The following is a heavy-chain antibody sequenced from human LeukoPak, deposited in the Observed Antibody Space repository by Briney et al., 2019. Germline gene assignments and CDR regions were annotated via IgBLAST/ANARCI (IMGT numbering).Heavy chain of an antibody. CDR1: GGSISSYY. V-gene: IGHV4-59*01. Sequence: PSETLSLTCTASGGSISSYYWSWIRQPPGKGLEWIGYIYYSGSTNYNPSLKSRVTISVDTSKNQFSLKLSSVTAADTAVYYCARLYDSSGNGGYWGQGTLVTVSS. CDR3: ARLYDSSGNGGY. CDR2: IYYSGST. J-gene: IGHJ4*02. D-gene: IGHD3-22*01.